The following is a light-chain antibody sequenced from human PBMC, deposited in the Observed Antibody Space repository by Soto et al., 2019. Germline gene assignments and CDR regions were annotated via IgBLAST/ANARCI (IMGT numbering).Light chain of an antibody. CDR2: AAS. V-gene: IGKV1-6*01. Sequence: AVQMTQSPSSLSASVGDRVTITCRASQGIRNDLTWYQQKPGKAPKLLIYAASSLQSGVPSRFSGSGSGTEFTLTISSLQSEDIAVYYCQQYNKWPQTFWQGTKVDIK. CDR1: QGIRND. J-gene: IGKJ1*01. CDR3: QQYNKWPQT.